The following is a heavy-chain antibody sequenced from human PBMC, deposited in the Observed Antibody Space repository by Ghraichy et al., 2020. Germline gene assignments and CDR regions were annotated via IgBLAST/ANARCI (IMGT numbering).Heavy chain of an antibody. CDR1: GFSFSSEW. CDR3: ARDFNWGFDY. D-gene: IGHD7-27*01. V-gene: IGHV3-7*03. J-gene: IGHJ4*02. Sequence: LSLTCKASGFSFSSEWMSWVRQAPGKGLEWLANIKLDGTDKYYVDSVKGRFSISRDNARNLLYLQLNSLRAEDTAVYYCARDFNWGFDYWGQGTLVTVSS. CDR2: IKLDGTDK.